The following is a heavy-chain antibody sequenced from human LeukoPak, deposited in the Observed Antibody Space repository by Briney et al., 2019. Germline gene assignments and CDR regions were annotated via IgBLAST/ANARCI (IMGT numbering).Heavy chain of an antibody. J-gene: IGHJ4*02. D-gene: IGHD6-13*01. CDR3: ARGIAAAGGFDY. CDR1: GGSFSGYY. CDR2: INHSGST. Sequence: PSETLSLTCAVYGGSFSGYYWSWIRQPPGKGLEWIGEINHSGSTNYNPSLKSRVTISVDTSKNQFSLKLNSVTAADTAVYYCARGIAAAGGFDYWGQGTLVTVSS. V-gene: IGHV4-34*01.